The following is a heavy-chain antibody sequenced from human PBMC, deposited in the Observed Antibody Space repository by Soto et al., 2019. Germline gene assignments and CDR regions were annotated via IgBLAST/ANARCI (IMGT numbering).Heavy chain of an antibody. D-gene: IGHD6-19*01. CDR2: ISSNGGST. J-gene: IGHJ3*02. CDR1: GFTFSSYA. CDR3: ARDRAVAGGDVAFDI. Sequence: EVQLVESGGGLVQPGGSLRLSCAASGFTFSSYAMHWVRQAPGKGLEYVSAISSNGGSTYYANSVKGRFTISRDNSKNTLYLQMGSLRAEDMAVYDCARDRAVAGGDVAFDIWGQGTMVTVSS. V-gene: IGHV3-64*01.